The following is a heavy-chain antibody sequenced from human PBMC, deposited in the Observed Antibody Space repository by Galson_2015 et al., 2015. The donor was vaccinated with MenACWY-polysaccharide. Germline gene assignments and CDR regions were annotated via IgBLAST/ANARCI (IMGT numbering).Heavy chain of an antibody. D-gene: IGHD1-26*01. V-gene: IGHV4-38-2*01. CDR2: IYHSGST. Sequence: ETLSLTCAVSGYSISSGYYWGWIRQPPGKGLEWVGSIYHSGSTYYNPSLKSRVPISVDTSKNQFSRNLSAVTAADTAVYYCARVEKYSGSYYILHWGQGTLVTVSS. J-gene: IGHJ4*02. CDR1: GYSISSGYY. CDR3: ARVEKYSGSYYILH.